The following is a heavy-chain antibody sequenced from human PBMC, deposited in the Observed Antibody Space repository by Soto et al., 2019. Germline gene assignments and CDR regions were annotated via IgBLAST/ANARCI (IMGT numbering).Heavy chain of an antibody. J-gene: IGHJ4*02. V-gene: IGHV4-34*01. CDR2: INHSGST. D-gene: IGHD2-15*01. CDR1: GGSFSGYY. CDR3: ARGSGGRPFDY. Sequence: QVQLQQWGAGLLKPSETLSLTCAVYGGSFSGYYWSWIRQPPGKGLEWIGEINHSGSTNYNPSLKSRVTISVDTSKNQFSLKLSSVTAADTAVYYCARGSGGRPFDYWGQGTLVTVSS.